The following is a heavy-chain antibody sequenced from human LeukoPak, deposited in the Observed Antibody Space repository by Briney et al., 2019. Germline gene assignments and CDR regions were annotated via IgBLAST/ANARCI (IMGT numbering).Heavy chain of an antibody. CDR3: ARDRIAADGYYLDY. Sequence: SQTLSLTCAISGDSVSSTSVAWNWIRQSPSRGLEWLGRTYYRTKWYYEYAVSVKSRITINPDPSKNQFSLQLNSVTPEDTAVYYCARDRIAADGYYLDYWGQGTLVTVSS. J-gene: IGHJ4*02. CDR1: GDSVSSTSVA. V-gene: IGHV6-1*01. D-gene: IGHD6-13*01. CDR2: TYYRTKWYY.